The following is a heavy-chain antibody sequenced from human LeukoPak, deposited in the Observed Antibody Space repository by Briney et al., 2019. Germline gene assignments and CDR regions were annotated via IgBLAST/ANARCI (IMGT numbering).Heavy chain of an antibody. CDR1: GFTFSSYG. CDR2: ISGSGGST. D-gene: IGHD2-2*01. V-gene: IGHV3-23*01. Sequence: GGSLRLSCGASGFTFSSYGMSWVRQAPGKGLEWVSAISGSGGSTYYADSVKGRFTISRDNSKNTLYLQMNSLRAEDTAVYYCAKDTPDIVVVPAADLYFDYWGQGTLVTVSS. J-gene: IGHJ4*02. CDR3: AKDTPDIVVVPAADLYFDY.